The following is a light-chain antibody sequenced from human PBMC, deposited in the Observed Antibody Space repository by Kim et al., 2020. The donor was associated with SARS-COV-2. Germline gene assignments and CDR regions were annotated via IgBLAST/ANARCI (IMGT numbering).Light chain of an antibody. CDR2: DAS. V-gene: IGKV1-33*01. CDR1: QDISNY. Sequence: DIQMTQSPSSLSASVGDRVTITCQASQDISNYLNWYQQKPGKAPKLLIYDASNLETGVPSRFSGSGSGTDFTFTISSLQPEDIATYYGQQLDTFGQGTKLEI. CDR3: QQLDT. J-gene: IGKJ2*01.